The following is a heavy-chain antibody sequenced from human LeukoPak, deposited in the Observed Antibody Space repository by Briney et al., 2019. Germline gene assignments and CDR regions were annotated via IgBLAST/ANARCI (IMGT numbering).Heavy chain of an antibody. CDR1: GYTFTSSG. J-gene: IGHJ4*02. V-gene: IGHV1-18*01. CDR3: ARDSSYYYDTTLDY. Sequence: ASVKVSCKASGYTFTSSGISWVRQAPGQGLEWMGWISAYNGNTNYAQKLQGRVTMTTDTSTSTAYMELSSLRSDDTAMYYCARDSSYYYDTTLDYWGQGPLVTVSS. D-gene: IGHD3-22*01. CDR2: ISAYNGNT.